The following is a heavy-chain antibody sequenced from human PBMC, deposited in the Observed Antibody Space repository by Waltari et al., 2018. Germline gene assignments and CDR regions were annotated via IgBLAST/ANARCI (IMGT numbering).Heavy chain of an antibody. Sequence: QVQLVESGGGLVGPGGSLRLSCAASGFTVSDYYMTWIRQAPGKGLEWVAYIADSNAMYYADSVKGRFTMSRDNAKNSLHLQMDSLRAEDAGVYYCARDEYSYSYWGQGTLVTVSS. V-gene: IGHV3-11*01. D-gene: IGHD5-18*01. CDR1: GFTVSDYY. J-gene: IGHJ4*02. CDR2: IADSNAM. CDR3: ARDEYSYSY.